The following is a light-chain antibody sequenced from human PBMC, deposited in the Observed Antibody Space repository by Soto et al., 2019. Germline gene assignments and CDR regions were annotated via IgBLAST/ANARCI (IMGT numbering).Light chain of an antibody. V-gene: IGKV1-5*03. CDR2: KAS. J-gene: IGKJ4*01. CDR1: QNISRW. CDR3: QQYHNFSPLT. Sequence: DIPMTQSHSTLSASVGDRVTITCRASQNISRWLAWYQQKPGKAPKFLIYKASDLEIGVPSRFSGSGSGTEFTLTISSLQPDDFATYYCQQYHNFSPLTFGGGTRWIS.